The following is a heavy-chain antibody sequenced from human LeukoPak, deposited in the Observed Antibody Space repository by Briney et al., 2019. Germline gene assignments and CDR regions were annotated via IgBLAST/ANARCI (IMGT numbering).Heavy chain of an antibody. CDR3: ASSGYDSSGYYYG. V-gene: IGHV3-21*01. CDR2: ISSSSSYI. Sequence: PGGSLRLSCAASGLTFSAYSMNWVRQAPGKGLEWVASISSSSSYIYYADSVKGRFTISRDNAKNSLYLQMNGLRAEDTAVYYCASSGYDSSGYYYGWGQGAQVTASS. J-gene: IGHJ4*02. CDR1: GLTFSAYS. D-gene: IGHD3-22*01.